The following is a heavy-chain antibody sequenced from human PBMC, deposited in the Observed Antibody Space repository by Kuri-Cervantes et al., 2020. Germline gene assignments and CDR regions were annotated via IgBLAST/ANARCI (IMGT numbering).Heavy chain of an antibody. CDR2: IYPGDSDT. CDR3: ARRYYYDSSGYYDY. V-gene: IGHV5-51*01. J-gene: IGHJ4*02. Sequence: GESLKISCKGSGYNFSPYWIGWLRQMPGKGLEWMGIIYPGDSDTRYSPSFQGQVTISADKSISTAYLQWSSLKASDTAMYYCARRYYYDSSGYYDYWGQGTRVTVSS. D-gene: IGHD3-22*01. CDR1: GYNFSPYW.